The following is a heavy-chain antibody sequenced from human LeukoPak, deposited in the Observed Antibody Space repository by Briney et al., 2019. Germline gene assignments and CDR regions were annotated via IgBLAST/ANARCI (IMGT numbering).Heavy chain of an antibody. V-gene: IGHV3-11*04. Sequence: PGGSLRLSCAASGFTFSDSYMTWVRQAPGKGVEWVAYISGSGHDINYSESAKGRFTISRDNAKNSLYLQMSSLRVEDTAVYYCARDAGGRTQREGWFDPWGQGTLVTVSS. CDR1: GFTFSDSY. CDR2: ISGSGHDI. CDR3: ARDAGGRTQREGWFDP. D-gene: IGHD1-26*01. J-gene: IGHJ5*02.